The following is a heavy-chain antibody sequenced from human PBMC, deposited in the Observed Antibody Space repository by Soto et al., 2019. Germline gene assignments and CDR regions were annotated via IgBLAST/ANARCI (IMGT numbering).Heavy chain of an antibody. J-gene: IGHJ4*02. Sequence: EVQLVESGGGLVQRGGSLRLSCAVSGFTFSSYWMNWVRQAPGKGLEWVANIKQDGSEEYYLDSVKGRFTISRDNAKNSVYLEMNSLRGADSAVYCCAWGTGWFMDYWGQGTLVTVSS. D-gene: IGHD6-19*01. V-gene: IGHV3-7*04. CDR1: GFTFSSYW. CDR2: IKQDGSEE. CDR3: AWGTGWFMDY.